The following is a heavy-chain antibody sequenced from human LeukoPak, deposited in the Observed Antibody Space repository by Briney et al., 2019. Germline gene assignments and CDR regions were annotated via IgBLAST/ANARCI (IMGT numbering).Heavy chain of an antibody. CDR1: GFTFSNTW. CDR3: ARASWEYKSDY. CDR2: IAPDGTRT. Sequence: PGGSLRLSCAASGFTFSNTWMHWVRLAPGKGLVWVSRIAPDGTRTDYADSVKGRFIVSRDNATNTLYLQMNSLRAEDTAVYYCARASWEYKSDYWGQGDLVTVSS. D-gene: IGHD1-1*01. V-gene: IGHV3-74*01. J-gene: IGHJ4*02.